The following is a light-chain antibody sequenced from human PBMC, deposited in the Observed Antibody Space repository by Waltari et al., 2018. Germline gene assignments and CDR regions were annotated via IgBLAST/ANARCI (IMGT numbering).Light chain of an antibody. CDR1: QSITNY. CDR3: QHRSTWPPT. J-gene: IGKJ4*01. CDR2: DSI. V-gene: IGKV3-11*01. Sequence: EIVLTQSPATLSLSPGERATLSCRASQSITNYLAWYQQKPGQAPRLLIYDSINRATGIPARFSGGGSGTDCTLTITSLEPEDFALYYCQHRSTWPPTFGGGTNVVL.